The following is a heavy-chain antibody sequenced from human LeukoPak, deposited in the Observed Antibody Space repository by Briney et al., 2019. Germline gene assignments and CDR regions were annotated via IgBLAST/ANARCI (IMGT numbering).Heavy chain of an antibody. CDR2: IYYSGST. Sequence: PSETLSLTCSVSGASFSSTSYYWGWIRQPLGKGLEWIGSIYYSGSTYYSPSLKSRVTISVDTSKNQFSLKLSSVTAADTAVYYCARHIYYGSGSYRYFDCWRRPSLVSVSS. J-gene: IGHJ4*02. CDR3: ARHIYYGSGSYRYFDC. D-gene: IGHD3-10*01. CDR1: GASFSSTSYY. V-gene: IGHV4-39*01.